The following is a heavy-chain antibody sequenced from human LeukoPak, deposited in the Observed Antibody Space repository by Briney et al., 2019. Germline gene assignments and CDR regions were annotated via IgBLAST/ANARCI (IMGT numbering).Heavy chain of an antibody. Sequence: PSETLSLTCAVYGGSFSGYYWSWVRQPPGKGLEWIGEINHSGSTNYNPSLTSGVSISVDTSNKQFSLKMNSVTAADTAVYYCAPGWTTLTTWGQGTLVTVSS. CDR2: INHSGST. V-gene: IGHV4-34*01. CDR1: GGSFSGYY. J-gene: IGHJ5*02. D-gene: IGHD4-17*01. CDR3: APGWTTLTT.